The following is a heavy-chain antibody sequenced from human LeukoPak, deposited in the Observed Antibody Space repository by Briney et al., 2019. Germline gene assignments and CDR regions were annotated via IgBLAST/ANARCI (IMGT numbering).Heavy chain of an antibody. D-gene: IGHD3-22*01. Sequence: PGRSLRLSCTASGFTFGDYAMSWVRQAPGKGLEWVSVIYSGGSTYYADSVKGRFTISRDNSKNTLYLQMNSLRAEDTAVYYCARDAKGTVDSPPDYFDYWGQGTLVTVSS. CDR1: GFTFGDYA. J-gene: IGHJ4*02. V-gene: IGHV3-53*01. CDR3: ARDAKGTVDSPPDYFDY. CDR2: IYSGGST.